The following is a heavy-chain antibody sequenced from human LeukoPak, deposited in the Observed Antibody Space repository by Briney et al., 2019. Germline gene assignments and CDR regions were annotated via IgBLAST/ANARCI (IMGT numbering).Heavy chain of an antibody. V-gene: IGHV4-59*12. CDR2: IFYSGST. Sequence: SETLSLTCTVSGGSIRSYYWSWIRQPPGKGLEWIGYIFYSGSTNSNPSLKSRVTILVDTPRNQFSLKLSSVTAADTAVYYCARHGYSSSWYHYYMDVWGKGTTVTVSS. J-gene: IGHJ6*03. CDR1: GGSIRSYY. CDR3: ARHGYSSSWYHYYMDV. D-gene: IGHD6-13*01.